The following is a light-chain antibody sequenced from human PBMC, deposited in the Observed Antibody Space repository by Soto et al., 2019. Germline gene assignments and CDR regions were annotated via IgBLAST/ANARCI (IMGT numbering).Light chain of an antibody. J-gene: IGKJ2*01. CDR1: QTIARH. Sequence: EIVLTQSPATLSLSTGERATFSCWASQTIARHLAWYHQKPGQAPRLLIYDISCMDTGVPAPFSGSGSGPGVPRTISSLEPEDSRVYYSNRRIWPRITFGQGTKVVI. CDR3: NRRIWPRIT. V-gene: IGKV3-11*01. CDR2: DIS.